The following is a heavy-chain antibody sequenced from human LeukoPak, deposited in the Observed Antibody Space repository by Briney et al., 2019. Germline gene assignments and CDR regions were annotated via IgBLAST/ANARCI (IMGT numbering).Heavy chain of an antibody. Sequence: SETLSLTCTVSGGSISSSSYYWGWSRQPPGKGREWIGSIYYSGSTYDNPSLKSRVNITVDTTKTQFTVKVTSVTAADTAVYYCARGLSGYVDYWGQGTLVTVSS. CDR3: ARGLSGYVDY. D-gene: IGHD3-3*01. J-gene: IGHJ4*02. V-gene: IGHV4-39*01. CDR2: IYYSGST. CDR1: GGSISSSSYY.